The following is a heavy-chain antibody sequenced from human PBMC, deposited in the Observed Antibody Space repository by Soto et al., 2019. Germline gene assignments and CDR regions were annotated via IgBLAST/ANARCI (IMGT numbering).Heavy chain of an antibody. CDR3: ARGPGGPDGPGDY. V-gene: IGHV1-3*01. J-gene: IGHJ4*02. CDR2: INAGNGNT. CDR1: GYTFTSYA. Sequence: QVQLVQSGAEVKKPGASVKVSCKASGYTFTSYAMHWVSQAPGQRLDWIGWINAGNGNTKYSQTFQGRVTITRDTSSRTAYMALSSLRSEDTAVYYCARGPGGPDGPGDYWGQGTLVTVAS. D-gene: IGHD3-16*01.